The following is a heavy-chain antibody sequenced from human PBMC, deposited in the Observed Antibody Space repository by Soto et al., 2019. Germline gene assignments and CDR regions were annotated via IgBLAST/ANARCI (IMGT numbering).Heavy chain of an antibody. Sequence: SVKVSCKASGYTFTSYGISWVRQAPGQGLEWMGWISAYNGNTNYAQKLQGRVTMTTDTSTSTAYMELRSLRSDDTAVYYCARGYDYYDSSGYYWATYYFDYWGQGTLVTVSS. CDR3: ARGYDYYDSSGYYWATYYFDY. D-gene: IGHD3-22*01. CDR1: GYTFTSYG. CDR2: ISAYNGNT. V-gene: IGHV1-18*04. J-gene: IGHJ4*02.